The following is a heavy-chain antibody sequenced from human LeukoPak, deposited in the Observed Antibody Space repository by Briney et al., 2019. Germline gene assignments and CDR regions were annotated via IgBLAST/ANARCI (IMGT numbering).Heavy chain of an antibody. V-gene: IGHV3-7*01. D-gene: IGHD7-27*01. CDR1: GFTFSSYW. CDR2: IKQDGGEK. Sequence: GGSLRLSCAASGFTFSSYWMSWVRQAPGKGLEWVANIKQDGGEKHYVDSVKGRFTISRDNAKDSLFLQMNSLRAEDTAVYYCARSPGYYFDSWGQGTLVTVSS. J-gene: IGHJ4*02. CDR3: ARSPGYYFDS.